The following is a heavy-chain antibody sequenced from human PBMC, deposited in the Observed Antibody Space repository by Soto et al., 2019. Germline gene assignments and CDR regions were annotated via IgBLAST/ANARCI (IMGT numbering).Heavy chain of an antibody. CDR3: ARVSGYDSSGYYYALAFDY. CDR1: GYTFTSYG. CDR2: ISAYNGNT. J-gene: IGHJ4*02. V-gene: IGHV1-18*01. D-gene: IGHD3-22*01. Sequence: ASVKVSCKASGYTFTSYGISWVRQAPGQGLEWMGWISAYNGNTNYAQKLQGRVTMTTDTSTSAAYMELRSLRSDDTAVYYCARVSGYDSSGYYYALAFDYWGQGTLVTVS.